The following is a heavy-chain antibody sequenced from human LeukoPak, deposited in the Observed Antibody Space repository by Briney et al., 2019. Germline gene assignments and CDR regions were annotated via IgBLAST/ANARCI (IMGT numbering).Heavy chain of an antibody. CDR1: GGSITSYY. V-gene: IGHV4-4*08. CDR2: IYTSGST. D-gene: IGHD3-22*01. J-gene: IGHJ1*01. CDR3: ARDYDDSSGYYYAFQH. Sequence: PSETLSLTCTVSGGSITSYYWSWIRQPPGKGLEWIGRIYTSGSTNYNPSLKSRVTISVDTSKNQFSLKLSSVTAADTAVYYCARDYDDSSGYYYAFQHWGQGTLVTVSS.